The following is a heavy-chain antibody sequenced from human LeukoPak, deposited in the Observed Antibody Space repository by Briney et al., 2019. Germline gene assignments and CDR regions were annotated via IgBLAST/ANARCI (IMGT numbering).Heavy chain of an antibody. J-gene: IGHJ4*02. CDR3: AKLSRSWFYFDS. D-gene: IGHD6-13*01. V-gene: IGHV3-30*18. CDR1: GFTFRSCD. Sequence: GGSLRLSCAASGFTFRSCDMHWVRQAPGKGLEWVAIISYDGGIKYYDDSVKGRFTVSRDNLKSTLYLQMNSLRAEDTAVYFCAKLSRSWFYFDSWGQGTLVTVSS. CDR2: ISYDGGIK.